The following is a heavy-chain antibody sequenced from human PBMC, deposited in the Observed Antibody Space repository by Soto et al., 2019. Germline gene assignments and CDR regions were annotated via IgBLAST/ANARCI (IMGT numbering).Heavy chain of an antibody. J-gene: IGHJ4*02. CDR3: AKGPGQLVHGVFDY. D-gene: IGHD6-6*01. CDR2: IDSGGGGT. Sequence: ESGGGLVQPGGSLRLSCAASGFTLGTYVMSWVRQAPGKGLEWVSGIDSGGGGTYYADSVKGRFTISRDNSKNTLSLQMNGLRAEDTAVFYCAKGPGQLVHGVFDYWGQGTLVNVSS. CDR1: GFTLGTYV. V-gene: IGHV3-23*01.